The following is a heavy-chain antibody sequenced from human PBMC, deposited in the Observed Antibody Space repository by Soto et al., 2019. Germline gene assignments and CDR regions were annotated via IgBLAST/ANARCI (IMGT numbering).Heavy chain of an antibody. CDR1: GYTFTGYY. Sequence: GASVKVSCKASGYTFTGYYMHWVRQAPGQGLEWMGWINPNSGGTNYAQKFQGRVTMTRDTSISTAYMELSRLRSDDKAVYYCARVGRFLEWLLLFDPWGQGTLVTVSS. D-gene: IGHD3-3*01. CDR3: ARVGRFLEWLLLFDP. CDR2: INPNSGGT. V-gene: IGHV1-2*02. J-gene: IGHJ5*02.